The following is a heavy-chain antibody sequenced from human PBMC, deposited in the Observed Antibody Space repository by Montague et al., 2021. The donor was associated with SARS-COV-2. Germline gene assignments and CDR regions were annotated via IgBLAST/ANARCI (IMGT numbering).Heavy chain of an antibody. CDR3: ARSPHIAGSGWSYYFDN. Sequence: SETLSLTCSVSGDSMTNYYWSWIRQPPGKGLEWLAYIYYRGSTSYNPSLMSRVTISVDGSTNQFSLRLNSVTAADSAVYYCARSPHIAGSGWSYYFDNWGQGTLVTVSA. CDR2: IYYRGST. CDR1: GDSMTNYY. V-gene: IGHV4-59*01. J-gene: IGHJ4*02. D-gene: IGHD6-19*01.